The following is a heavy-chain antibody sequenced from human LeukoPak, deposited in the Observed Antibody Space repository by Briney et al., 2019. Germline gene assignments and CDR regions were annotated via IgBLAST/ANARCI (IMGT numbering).Heavy chain of an antibody. J-gene: IGHJ4*02. CDR2: IKSRTDGGTT. D-gene: IGHD2-15*01. V-gene: IGHV3-15*01. CDR1: GFTFSNAW. CDR3: TTQRYCSGGSCSDY. Sequence: GGSLRLSCAASGFTFSNAWMSWVRQAPGKGLEWVGRIKSRTDGGTTDYAAPVKGRFTISRDDSKNTLYLQMNSLKTEGTAVYYCTTQRYCSGGSCSDYWGQGTLVTVSS.